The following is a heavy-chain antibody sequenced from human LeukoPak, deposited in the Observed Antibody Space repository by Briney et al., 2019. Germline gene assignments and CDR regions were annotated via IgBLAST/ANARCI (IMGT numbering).Heavy chain of an antibody. Sequence: PGGSLRLSCEVSGFVFDDYAMHWVRQSPGKGLEWVSGISWNSDDIDYADSVKGRFTISRDNARNSLYLQMKSLRPEDTAFYYCVKAHRAANTWNYFDSWGQGTLVTVSS. CDR2: ISWNSDDI. J-gene: IGHJ5*01. CDR3: VKAHRAANTWNYFDS. CDR1: GFVFDDYA. D-gene: IGHD1-7*01. V-gene: IGHV3-9*01.